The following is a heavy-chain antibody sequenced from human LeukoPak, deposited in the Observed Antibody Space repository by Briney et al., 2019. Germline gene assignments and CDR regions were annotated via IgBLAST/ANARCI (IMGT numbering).Heavy chain of an antibody. D-gene: IGHD6-13*01. J-gene: IGHJ4*02. Sequence: GGSLRLSCVASGFTFSTYSMNWVRQAPGKGLEWVANIKQDGSEKYYVDSVKGRFTISRDNAKNSLYLQMNSLRAEDTAVYYCARDYAVAAAGTGYWGQGTLVTVSS. CDR2: IKQDGSEK. CDR1: GFTFSTYS. CDR3: ARDYAVAAAGTGY. V-gene: IGHV3-7*01.